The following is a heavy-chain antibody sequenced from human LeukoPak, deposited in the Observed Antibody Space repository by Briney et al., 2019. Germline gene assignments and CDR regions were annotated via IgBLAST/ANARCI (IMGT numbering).Heavy chain of an antibody. CDR1: GGSISGSSYY. V-gene: IGHV4-39*01. D-gene: IGHD3-3*01. CDR2: IYYSGST. CDR3: ARREWFRWFDP. Sequence: SQTLSLTCTVSGGSISGSSYYWGRIRQPPGKGLEWIGSIYYSGSTYYNPSLKSRVTISVDTSKNQFSLKLNSVTAADTALYYCARREWFRWFDPWGQGTLLTVSS. J-gene: IGHJ5*02.